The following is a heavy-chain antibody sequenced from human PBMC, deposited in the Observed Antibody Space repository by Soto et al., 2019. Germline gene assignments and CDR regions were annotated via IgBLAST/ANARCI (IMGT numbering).Heavy chain of an antibody. CDR1: GYTFTSYG. V-gene: IGHV1-18*04. CDR3: ARGIAAAGTAFLGWFDP. CDR2: ISAYNGNT. J-gene: IGHJ5*02. D-gene: IGHD6-13*01. Sequence: ASVKVSCKASGYTFTSYGISWVRQAPGQGLEWMGWISAYNGNTNYAQKLQGRVTMTTDTSTSTAYMELRSLRSDDTAVYYCARGIAAAGTAFLGWFDPWGQGTLVTVSS.